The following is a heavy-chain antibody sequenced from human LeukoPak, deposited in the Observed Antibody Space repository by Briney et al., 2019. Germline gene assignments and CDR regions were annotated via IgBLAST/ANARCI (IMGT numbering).Heavy chain of an antibody. V-gene: IGHV4-39*01. CDR2: IYYSGST. D-gene: IGHD5-18*01. J-gene: IGHJ4*02. Sequence: SETLSLTCTVSGGSISSSNYYWGWIRQPPGKGLEWIGSIYYSGSTYYNPSLKSRVTISVDTSKNQFSLKLSSVTAADTAVYHCARQLYSYGAYFDYWGQGTLVTVSS. CDR1: GGSISSSNYY. CDR3: ARQLYSYGAYFDY.